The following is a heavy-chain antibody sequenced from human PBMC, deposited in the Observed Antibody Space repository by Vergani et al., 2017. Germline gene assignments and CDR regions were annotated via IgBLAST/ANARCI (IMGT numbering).Heavy chain of an antibody. V-gene: IGHV3-53*02. J-gene: IGHJ4*02. CDR2: IYSGGST. Sequence: EVQLVETGGGLIQPGGSLRLSCAASGFTVSSNYMSWVRQAPGKGLEWVSVIYSGGSTYYADSVKGRFTISRDNSKNTLYLQMNSLRAEDTAVYYCARGAVAGTDYFDYWGQGTLVTVSS. D-gene: IGHD6-19*01. CDR3: ARGAVAGTDYFDY. CDR1: GFTVSSNY.